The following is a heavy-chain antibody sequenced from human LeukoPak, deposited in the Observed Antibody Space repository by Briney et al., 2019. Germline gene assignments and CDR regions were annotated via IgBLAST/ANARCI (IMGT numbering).Heavy chain of an antibody. CDR3: ARAWGPPWVDY. Sequence: PGGSLRLSCAASGFTFSSYGMHWVRQAPGKGLEWVAVILSDGSKEFYTDSVKGRFTISRDNSKNTLYLQMNSLRAEDTAVYYCARAWGPPWVDYWGQGTLVTVSS. V-gene: IGHV3-33*01. CDR2: ILSDGSKE. J-gene: IGHJ4*02. CDR1: GFTFSSYG. D-gene: IGHD7-27*01.